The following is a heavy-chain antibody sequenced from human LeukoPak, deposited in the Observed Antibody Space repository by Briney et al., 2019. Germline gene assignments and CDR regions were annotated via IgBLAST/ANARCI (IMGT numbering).Heavy chain of an antibody. J-gene: IGHJ4*02. D-gene: IGHD4-17*01. CDR3: ARGMTTVTTGSYYFDY. CDR2: IIPNSGGT. CDR1: GYTFTGYY. V-gene: IGHV1-2*02. Sequence: ASVKVSCKASGYTFTGYYIHWVRQAPGRGVEWMGWIIPNSGGTHFAQKFQGRVTMTRDTSSSTAYMELSRLRSDDTAVYYCARGMTTVTTGSYYFDYWGQGTLVTVSS.